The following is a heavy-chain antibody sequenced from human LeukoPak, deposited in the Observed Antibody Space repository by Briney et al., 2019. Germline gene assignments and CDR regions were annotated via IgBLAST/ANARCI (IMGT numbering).Heavy chain of an antibody. V-gene: IGHV4-34*01. CDR3: ARADPGPDAFDI. J-gene: IGHJ3*02. CDR2: INHSGST. CDR1: GGSFSGYY. Sequence: PSETLSLTCAVYGGSFSGYYWSWIRQPPGKGLEWIGEINHSGSTNYNPSLKSRVTISVDTSKNQFSLKLSSVTAADTAVYYCARADPGPDAFDIWGQGTMVTVSS.